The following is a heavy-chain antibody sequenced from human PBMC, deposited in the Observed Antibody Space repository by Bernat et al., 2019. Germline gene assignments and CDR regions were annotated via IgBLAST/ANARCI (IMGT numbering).Heavy chain of an antibody. Sequence: QVQLVESGGGVVQPGRSLRLSCAASGFTFSSYGMHWVRQAPGKGLEWVAVISYDGSKKYYVDSAKGRFTISRDNTKKTLYLQMNSLRTEETAVYYCAKDLGRDYWGQGTLVTVSS. J-gene: IGHJ4*02. CDR1: GFTFSSYG. CDR3: AKDLGRDY. CDR2: ISYDGSKK. V-gene: IGHV3-30*18.